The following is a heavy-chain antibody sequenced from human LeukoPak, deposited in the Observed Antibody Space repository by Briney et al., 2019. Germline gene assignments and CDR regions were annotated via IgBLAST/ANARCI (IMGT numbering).Heavy chain of an antibody. J-gene: IGHJ5*02. CDR3: ARGCYDFWSNYQSNNWFDP. V-gene: IGHV4-59*08. CDR2: IFYNEGT. D-gene: IGHD3-3*01. CDR1: SGSFRTYY. Sequence: SETLSLTCTVSSGSFRTYYWSWIRQPPGKGLEWIGYIFYNEGTSYNPSLKSRVTISVDTSKNQFSLRLSSVTAADTAVYYCARGCYDFWSNYQSNNWFDPWGQGTLVTVSS.